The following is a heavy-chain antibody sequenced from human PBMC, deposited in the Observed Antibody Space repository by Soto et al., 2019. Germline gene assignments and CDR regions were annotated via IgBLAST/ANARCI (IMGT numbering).Heavy chain of an antibody. D-gene: IGHD2-8*02. CDR1: GFTFSASD. Sequence: EVQLVESGGGLVQPGGSLRLSCAASGFTFSASDMHWVRQAAGKGLEWVSAIGTLHDTYYPDSVKGRFTISRDNAKNSLYLQMNSRRAGDTAVYYWARQASYWHGGGGWLDPWGQGTLVTVSS. CDR3: ARQASYWHGGGGWLDP. J-gene: IGHJ5*02. CDR2: IGTLHDT. V-gene: IGHV3-13*01.